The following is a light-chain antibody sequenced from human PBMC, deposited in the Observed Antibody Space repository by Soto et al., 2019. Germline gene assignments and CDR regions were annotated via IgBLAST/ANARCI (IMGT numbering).Light chain of an antibody. CDR1: TGVSSSY. Sequence: EIVLPQSPGTLSLSPGERAILSCRASTGVSSSYLAWYQQKPGQAPRLLIYGASSRATGIPDRFSGSGSGTDFTLTISRLEPEDFAVYYCQQYCSSPPWTFGQGTKVEIK. V-gene: IGKV3-20*01. CDR2: GAS. J-gene: IGKJ1*01. CDR3: QQYCSSPPWT.